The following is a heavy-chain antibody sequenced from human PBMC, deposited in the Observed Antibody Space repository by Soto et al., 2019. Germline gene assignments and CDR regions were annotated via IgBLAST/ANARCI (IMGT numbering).Heavy chain of an antibody. CDR3: ARDYDKSGYDYFDP. V-gene: IGHV1-2*02. D-gene: IGHD3-22*01. CDR2: IDPKSGDT. Sequence: ASVNVSCKASEYSFTGHYLHWVRQAPGQGLECMGWIDPKSGDTKYAPKFQDRVTMTSDTSISTAYMDLTNLRYDDTAVYYCARDYDKSGYDYFDPWGQGTLVTVSS. CDR1: EYSFTGHY. J-gene: IGHJ5*02.